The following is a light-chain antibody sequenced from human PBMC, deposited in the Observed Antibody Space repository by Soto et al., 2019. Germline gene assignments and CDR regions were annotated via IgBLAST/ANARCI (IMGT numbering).Light chain of an antibody. Sequence: QSVMTQPPSVSGTPRQRVTISCSGSSSNIGSGTVNWYQQLPGTAPRLLIYNNNQWPSGVPDRFSGSKSGTSGSLAISRLESEDEADYYCASWDDSLGGLYVFGTGTKVTVL. CDR2: NNN. J-gene: IGLJ1*01. V-gene: IGLV1-44*01. CDR1: SSNIGSGT. CDR3: ASWDDSLGGLYV.